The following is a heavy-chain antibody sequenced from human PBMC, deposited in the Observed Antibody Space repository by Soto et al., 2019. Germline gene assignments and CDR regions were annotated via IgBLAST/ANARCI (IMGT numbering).Heavy chain of an antibody. D-gene: IGHD1-26*01. CDR3: ARWVGATSFDY. V-gene: IGHV4-31*03. Sequence: QVQLQESGPGLVKPSQTLSLTCTVSGGSISSGGYYWSWIRQRTGKGLEWIGYIYYSGSTYYNPSLKSRVTISVDTSKNQFSLKLSSVIAAYTAVYYCARWVGATSFDYGGQGPLVTVSS. CDR2: IYYSGST. CDR1: GGSISSGGYY. J-gene: IGHJ4*02.